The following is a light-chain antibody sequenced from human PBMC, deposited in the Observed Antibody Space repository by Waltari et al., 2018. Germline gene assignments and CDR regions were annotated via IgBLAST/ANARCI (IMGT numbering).Light chain of an antibody. CDR2: ASS. CDR3: QQYDGSPHT. CDR1: QSVSSTY. J-gene: IGKJ1*01. V-gene: IGKV3-20*01. Sequence: EFVFRHSTGTLSMPPGEGATLSCRATQSVSSTYIAWYQQRPGQAPRLLIYASSSRATGIPDRFSGSGSATDFTLTISRLEPEDFAVYYCQQYDGSPHTFGQGTKVEIK.